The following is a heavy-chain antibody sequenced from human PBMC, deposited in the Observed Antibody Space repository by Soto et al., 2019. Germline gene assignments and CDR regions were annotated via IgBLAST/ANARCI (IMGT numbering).Heavy chain of an antibody. D-gene: IGHD2-2*01. V-gene: IGHV3-30*18. CDR3: AKEGSLVPADQNGFDP. CDR1: GFTFSSYG. Sequence: QVQLVESGGGVVQPGRSLRLSCAASGFTFSSYGMHWVRQAPGKGLEWVSVISYDGSNIYYADSVKGRFTISSDNSKNTLYLQMNSLRAEDTAVYYCAKEGSLVPADQNGFDPWGQGTLVTVSS. CDR2: ISYDGSNI. J-gene: IGHJ5*02.